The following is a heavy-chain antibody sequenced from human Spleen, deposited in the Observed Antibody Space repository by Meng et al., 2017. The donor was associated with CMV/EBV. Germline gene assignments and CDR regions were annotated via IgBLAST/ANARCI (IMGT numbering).Heavy chain of an antibody. V-gene: IGHV3-30*03. CDR3: ARDQGGFWSGYLGY. J-gene: IGHJ4*02. CDR2: ISYDGSNK. CDR1: GFPFDDYG. D-gene: IGHD3-3*01. Sequence: GGSLRLSCAASGFPFDDYGMSWVRQAPGKGLEWVAVISYDGSNKYYADSVKGRFAISRDNSKNTLYLQMNSLRAEDTAVYYCARDQGGFWSGYLGYWGQGTLVTVSS.